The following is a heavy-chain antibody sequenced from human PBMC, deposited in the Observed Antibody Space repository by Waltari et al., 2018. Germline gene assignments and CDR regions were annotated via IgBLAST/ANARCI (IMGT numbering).Heavy chain of an antibody. J-gene: IGHJ6*03. Sequence: QVQLVQSGAEVKKPGSSVKVSCKASGGTFSSYAISWVRQAHGQGLEWMGGIIPIFGTANYAQKFQGRVTITTDESTSTAYMELSSLRSEDTAVYYCARGELYSSSQGTYYMDVWGKGTTVTVSS. V-gene: IGHV1-69*05. D-gene: IGHD6-6*01. CDR2: IIPIFGTA. CDR3: ARGELYSSSQGTYYMDV. CDR1: GGTFSSYA.